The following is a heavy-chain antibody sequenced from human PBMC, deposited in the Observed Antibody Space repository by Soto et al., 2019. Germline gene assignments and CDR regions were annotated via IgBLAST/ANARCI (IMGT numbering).Heavy chain of an antibody. CDR3: ARDIEYSSSSPGVSDY. J-gene: IGHJ4*02. D-gene: IGHD6-6*01. CDR2: IYTTGST. CDR1: GGSFSGYY. Sequence: QVQLQQWGAGLLKPSETLSLTCAVYGGSFSGYYWSWIRQPPGKGLEWIGRIYTTGSTNYNPSLQGRVTMSVDTSKNQFSLKLSSVTAADTAVYYCARDIEYSSSSPGVSDYWGQGTLVSVSS. V-gene: IGHV4-59*10.